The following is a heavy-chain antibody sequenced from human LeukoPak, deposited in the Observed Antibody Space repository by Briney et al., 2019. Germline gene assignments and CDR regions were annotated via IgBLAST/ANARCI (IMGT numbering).Heavy chain of an antibody. CDR1: GYTFTNYY. CDR2: INPSGGST. Sequence: ASVKVSGKASGYTFTNYYMHWVRQAPGQGLEWMGIINPSGGSTNYAQKFQGRVTMTSDTSTNTIYMELSSLRSEDTAVYYCARGILERDSSGHYSDAFDMWGQGTMVTVSS. J-gene: IGHJ3*02. CDR3: ARGILERDSSGHYSDAFDM. D-gene: IGHD3-22*01. V-gene: IGHV1-46*01.